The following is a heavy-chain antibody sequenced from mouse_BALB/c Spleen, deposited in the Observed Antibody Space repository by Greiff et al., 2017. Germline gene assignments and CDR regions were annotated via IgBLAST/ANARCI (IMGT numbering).Heavy chain of an antibody. CDR1: GFTFSSFG. Sequence: EVHLVESGGGLVQPGGSRKLSCAASGFTFSSFGMHWVRQAPEKGLEWVAYISSGSSTIYYADTVKGRFTISRDNPKNTLFLQMTSLRSEDTAMYYCARKAFYYDYDGFAYWGQGTLVTVSA. CDR2: ISSGSSTI. V-gene: IGHV5-17*02. CDR3: ARKAFYYDYDGFAY. D-gene: IGHD2-4*01. J-gene: IGHJ3*01.